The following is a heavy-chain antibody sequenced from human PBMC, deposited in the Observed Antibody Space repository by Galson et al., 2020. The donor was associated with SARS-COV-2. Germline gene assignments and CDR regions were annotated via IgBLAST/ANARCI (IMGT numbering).Heavy chain of an antibody. CDR3: AREWGDTSSXXXXX. CDR2: INPRDDIT. Sequence: ASVKVSCKASGYTFTSYYLHWVRQAPGQGLEWVGIINPRDDITAYAQKFQGRVTMTRDTSTSTVYMELSSLRPEDTAVYYCAREWGDTSSXXXXXWGRGTLVTVSS. CDR1: GYTFTSYY. D-gene: IGHD2-21*01. J-gene: IGHJ4*02. V-gene: IGHV1-46*01.